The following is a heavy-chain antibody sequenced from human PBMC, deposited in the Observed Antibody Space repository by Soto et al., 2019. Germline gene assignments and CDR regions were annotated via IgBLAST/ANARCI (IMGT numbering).Heavy chain of an antibody. CDR3: STSGSGWYGVDFDV. Sequence: PGGSLRLSCAASGFSFNSYTMNWLRQAPGKGLEWVSSISSSGSFTDYADSVRGRFTISRDNAKNSLYLQMTSLSAEDTAVYYCSTSGSGWYGVDFDVWGQGTEVTVSS. D-gene: IGHD6-19*01. CDR2: ISSSGSFT. CDR1: GFSFNSYT. J-gene: IGHJ3*01. V-gene: IGHV3-21*01.